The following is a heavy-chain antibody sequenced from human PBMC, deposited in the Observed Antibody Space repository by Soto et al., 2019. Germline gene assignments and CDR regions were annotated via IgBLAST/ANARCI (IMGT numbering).Heavy chain of an antibody. CDR3: AREGEGLDN. CDR1: RFTFSSYA. D-gene: IGHD3-16*01. CDR2: ISYDGSNK. J-gene: IGHJ4*02. V-gene: IGHV3-30-3*01. Sequence: QVQLVESGGGVVQPGRSLRLSCAASRFTFSSYAMHWVRQAPGKGLEWVAIISYDGSNKYYADSVKGRFTISRDNSKKTMYLQMNSLRAEDTGVYYCAREGEGLDNWGQGTLVTVSS.